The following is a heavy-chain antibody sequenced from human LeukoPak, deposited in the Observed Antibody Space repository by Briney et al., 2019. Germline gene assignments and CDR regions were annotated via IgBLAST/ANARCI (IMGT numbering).Heavy chain of an antibody. D-gene: IGHD2-15*01. CDR3: ARFGMDAAIDY. Sequence: GGSLRLSCAASGFTFSGYWMSWVRQAPGKGLEWVATIKQDASEKTYVDSEEGRFTSSRDNAKSSLFLQMDSLRAEDTAVYYCARFGMDAAIDYWGQGTLVTVSS. J-gene: IGHJ4*02. V-gene: IGHV3-7*01. CDR2: IKQDASEK. CDR1: GFTFSGYW.